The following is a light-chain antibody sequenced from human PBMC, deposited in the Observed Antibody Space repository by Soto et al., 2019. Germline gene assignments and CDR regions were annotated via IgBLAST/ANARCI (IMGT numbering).Light chain of an antibody. CDR2: EVS. CDR3: SSYTTSTTRII. V-gene: IGLV2-14*01. Sequence: QSVLTQPASVSGSPGQSITISCTGSSSDVGGYNHVSWYQQHPGKATKLMIYEVSNRPSGVSNRFSGSKSGNTASLTISGLQAEDEADYYCSSYTTSTTRIIFGGGTKVTVL. CDR1: SSDVGGYNH. J-gene: IGLJ2*01.